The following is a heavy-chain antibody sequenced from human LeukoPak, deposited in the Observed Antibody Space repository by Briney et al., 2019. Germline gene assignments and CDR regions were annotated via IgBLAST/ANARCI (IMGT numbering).Heavy chain of an antibody. Sequence: GGSLRLSCVASGCTFSSYAMSWVRQVPGKGLEWVAVISYDGSNKYYADSVKGRFTISRDNSKNTLYLQMNSLRAEDTAVYYCARDTYYDILTGYQYYYYGMDVWGQGTTVTVSS. CDR2: ISYDGSNK. V-gene: IGHV3-30-3*01. J-gene: IGHJ6*02. CDR3: ARDTYYDILTGYQYYYYGMDV. CDR1: GCTFSSYA. D-gene: IGHD3-9*01.